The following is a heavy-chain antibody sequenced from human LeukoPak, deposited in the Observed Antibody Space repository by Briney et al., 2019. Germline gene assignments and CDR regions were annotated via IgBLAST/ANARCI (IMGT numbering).Heavy chain of an antibody. CDR1: GFTFSDYY. Sequence: GGSLRLSCAASGFTFSDYYMSWVRQAPGKGLEWVSYISSSGSTIYYADSVKGRFTISRHNAKNSLYLQMNSLRAEDTAVYYCARYITIFGVVISHLDPWGQGTLVTVSS. V-gene: IGHV3-11*04. J-gene: IGHJ5*02. D-gene: IGHD3-3*01. CDR2: ISSSGSTI. CDR3: ARYITIFGVVISHLDP.